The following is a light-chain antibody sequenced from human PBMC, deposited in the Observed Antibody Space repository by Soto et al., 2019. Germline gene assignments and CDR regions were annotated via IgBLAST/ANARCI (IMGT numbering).Light chain of an antibody. CDR1: RSVSSSY. CDR3: QQYGSSPVT. J-gene: IGKJ1*01. V-gene: IGKV3-20*01. Sequence: EIVLTQSPGTLSLSPGERATLSCRASRSVSSSYLAWYQQKPGQAPRLLIYGASSRATGILDRFSGSGSGTDFTLTISRLEPEDFAVYYCQQYGSSPVTFGQGTKVDIK. CDR2: GAS.